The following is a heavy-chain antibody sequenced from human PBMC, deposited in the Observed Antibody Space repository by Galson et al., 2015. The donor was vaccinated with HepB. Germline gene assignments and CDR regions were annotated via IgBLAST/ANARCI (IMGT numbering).Heavy chain of an antibody. D-gene: IGHD2-2*01. Sequence: SVKVSCKAFGYTFTSYYMHWVRQAPGQGLEWMGIINPSGGSTSYAQKFQGRVTMTRDTSTSTVYMELSSLRSEDTAVYYCARSWDCSSTSCYDWFDPWGQGTLVTVSS. CDR1: GYTFTSYY. CDR2: INPSGGST. V-gene: IGHV1-46*01. J-gene: IGHJ5*02. CDR3: ARSWDCSSTSCYDWFDP.